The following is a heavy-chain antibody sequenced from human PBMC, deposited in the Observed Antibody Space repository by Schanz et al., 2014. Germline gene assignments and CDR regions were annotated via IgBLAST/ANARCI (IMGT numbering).Heavy chain of an antibody. CDR2: ISGSGGDT. J-gene: IGHJ4*02. CDR3: AKDLAAVGVFDY. D-gene: IGHD6-13*01. V-gene: IGHV3-23*04. CDR1: GFTFSDHY. Sequence: VQLVESGGGLVKPGGSLRLSCAASGFTFSDHYMDWVRQAPGQGLEWVSTISGSGGDTYPADSVKGRFTISRDNSKNTLYLQMNSLRAEDTAIYYCAKDLAAVGVFDYWGQGSLVTVSP.